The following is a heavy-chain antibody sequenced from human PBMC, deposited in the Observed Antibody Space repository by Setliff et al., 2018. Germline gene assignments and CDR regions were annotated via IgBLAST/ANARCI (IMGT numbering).Heavy chain of an antibody. V-gene: IGHV3-15*01. CDR3: ATGPRDGRNYLTWLGS. CDR1: GLTFSSDA. D-gene: IGHD4-4*01. Sequence: GGSLRLSCAASGLTFSSDAMTWVRQTPGKGLEWVGRIKSSIEGAPSDYGAPAKGRFTISRDDSKNMIFLQMNNLKIEDTGYYYCATGPRDGRNYLTWLGSWGQGTLVTVSS. CDR2: IKSSIEGAPS. J-gene: IGHJ5*02.